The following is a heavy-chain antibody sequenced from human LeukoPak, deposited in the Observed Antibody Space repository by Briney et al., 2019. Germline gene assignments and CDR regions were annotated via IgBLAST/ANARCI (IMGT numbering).Heavy chain of an antibody. D-gene: IGHD3-16*02. CDR3: ARDLGYYDYVWGSYPQVAFDI. CDR2: IYTSGST. V-gene: IGHV4-61*02. Sequence: PSETLSLTCTVSGGSISSGSYYWSWIRQPAGKGLEWIGRIYTSGSTNYNPSLKSRVTIPVDTSKNQFSLKLSSVTAADTAVYYCARDLGYYDYVWGSYPQVAFDIWGQGTMVTVSS. CDR1: GGSISSGSYY. J-gene: IGHJ3*02.